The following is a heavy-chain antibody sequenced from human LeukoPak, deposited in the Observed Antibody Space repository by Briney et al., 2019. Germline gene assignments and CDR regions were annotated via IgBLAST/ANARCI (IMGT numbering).Heavy chain of an antibody. J-gene: IGHJ5*02. CDR1: GDSISSYY. CDR2: ISYSGPT. Sequence: PSETLSLTRTVSGDSISSYYWSWIRQPPGKGLEWIGSISYSGPTNYNPSLKSRVTISVDTSKNQFSLKLSSVTAADTAVYYCARRRVEMATLTEDNWLDPWGQGTLVTVSS. CDR3: ARRRVEMATLTEDNWLDP. D-gene: IGHD5-24*01. V-gene: IGHV4-59*08.